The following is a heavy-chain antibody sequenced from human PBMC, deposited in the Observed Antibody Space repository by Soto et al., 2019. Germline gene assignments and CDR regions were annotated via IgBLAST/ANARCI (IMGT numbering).Heavy chain of an antibody. J-gene: IGHJ5*02. CDR1: GYTFTSYD. CDR2: MNPNSGNT. V-gene: IGHV1-8*01. CDR3: ARDPHSSSFVRWFDP. D-gene: IGHD6-13*01. Sequence: QVQLVQSGAEVKKPGASVKVSCKASGYTFTSYDINWVRQATGQGLEWMGWMNPNSGNTGYAQKFQGRVTMTRNTSIRTVYMELSSLRSEDAAVYFCARDPHSSSFVRWFDPWGQGSLVTVSS.